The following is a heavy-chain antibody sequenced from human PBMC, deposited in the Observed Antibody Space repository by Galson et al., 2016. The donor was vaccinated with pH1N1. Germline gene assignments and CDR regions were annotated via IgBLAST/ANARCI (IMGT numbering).Heavy chain of an antibody. CDR2: IEWDDDK. CDR1: GFSLSTSGMR. D-gene: IGHD2-15*01. Sequence: PALVKPTQTLTLTCTFSGFSLSTSGMRVSWIRQPPGKALEWLARIEWDDDKFYSTSLKTRLSISKDTSKNQVVLTMTNMDPEDTATYYGGRNPAFVGGAIDIGGRGTLVTVSS. J-gene: IGHJ3*02. V-gene: IGHV2-70*04. CDR3: GRNPAFVGGAIDI.